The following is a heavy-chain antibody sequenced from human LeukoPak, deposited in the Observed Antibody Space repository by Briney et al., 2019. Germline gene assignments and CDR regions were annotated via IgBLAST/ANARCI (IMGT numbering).Heavy chain of an antibody. Sequence: SETLSLTCAVYGGSFSGYYWSWIRQPPGKGLEWIGETNHSGSTNYNPSLKSRVTISVDTSKNQFTLKLSSVTAAETAVYFCARGVNNWNIDIFDIWGQGTMVTVSS. D-gene: IGHD1/OR15-1a*01. CDR2: TNHSGST. CDR3: ARGVNNWNIDIFDI. CDR1: GGSFSGYY. J-gene: IGHJ3*02. V-gene: IGHV4-34*01.